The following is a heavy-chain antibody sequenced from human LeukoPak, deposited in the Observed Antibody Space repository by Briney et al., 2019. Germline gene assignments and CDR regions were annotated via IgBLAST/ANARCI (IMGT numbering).Heavy chain of an antibody. CDR3: ARTFYDSSGYGVAPIAFDI. V-gene: IGHV4-4*02. D-gene: IGHD3-22*01. CDR2: IYHSGST. Sequence: PSGTLSLTCAVSGGSISSSNWWSWVRQPPGKGLEWIGEIYHSGSTNYNPSLKSRVTISVDTSKNQFSLKLSSVTAADTAVYYCARTFYDSSGYGVAPIAFDIWGQGTMVTVSS. CDR1: GGSISSSNW. J-gene: IGHJ3*02.